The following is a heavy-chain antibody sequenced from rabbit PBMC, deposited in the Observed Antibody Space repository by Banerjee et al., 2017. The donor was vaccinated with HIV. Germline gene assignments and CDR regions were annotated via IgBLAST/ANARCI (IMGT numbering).Heavy chain of an antibody. CDR3: ARDRDASSSGFYFDL. CDR1: GFSFSASYY. Sequence: QSLEESGGDLVKPGASLTLTCTASGFSFSASYYMCWVRQAPGKGLEWIACIDTGDGNTYYASWAKGRFTISKTSSTTVTLQMTSLTAADTATYFCARDRDASSSGFYFDLWGPGTLVTVS. J-gene: IGHJ4*01. V-gene: IGHV1S40*01. D-gene: IGHD1-1*01. CDR2: IDTGDGNT.